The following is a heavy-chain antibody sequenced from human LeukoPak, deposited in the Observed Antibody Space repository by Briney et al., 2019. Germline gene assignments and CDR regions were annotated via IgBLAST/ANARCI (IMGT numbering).Heavy chain of an antibody. CDR2: MNPNSGNT. Sequence: ASVKVSCKASGYTFTSYDINWVRQATGQGLEWMGWMNPNSGNTGYAQKFQGRVTMTRNTSISTAYMELSSLRSEDTAVYYCARGTRSIAAAATRVYYFDYWGRGTLVTVSS. D-gene: IGHD6-13*01. V-gene: IGHV1-8*01. CDR3: ARGTRSIAAAATRVYYFDY. CDR1: GYTFTSYD. J-gene: IGHJ4*02.